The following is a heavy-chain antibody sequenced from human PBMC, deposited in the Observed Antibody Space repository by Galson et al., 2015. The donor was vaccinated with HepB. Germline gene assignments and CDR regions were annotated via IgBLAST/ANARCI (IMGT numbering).Heavy chain of an antibody. J-gene: IGHJ4*02. V-gene: IGHV1-18*01. CDR3: ATARYSTSPPDN. Sequence: SVKVSCQASGYTFTHLGISWVRQAPGQGLEWMAWISTYNGNTDYARKFQGRVTMTTDTSTSTAYMELRSLTSDDTAVYYCATARYSTSPPDNWGRGTLVTVSS. CDR2: ISTYNGNT. CDR1: GYTFTHLG. D-gene: IGHD2-2*01.